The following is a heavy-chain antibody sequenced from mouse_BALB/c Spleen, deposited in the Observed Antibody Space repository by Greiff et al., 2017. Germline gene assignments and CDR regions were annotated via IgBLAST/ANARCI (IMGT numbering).Heavy chain of an antibody. V-gene: IGHV5-12-2*01. Sequence: EVQVVESGGGLVQPGGSLKLSCAASGFTFSSYTMSWVRQTPEKRLEWVAYISNGGGSTYYPDTVKGRFTISRDNAKNTLYLQMSSLKSEDTAMYYCARHGGAAWFAYWGQGTLVTVSA. CDR2: ISNGGGST. CDR1: GFTFSSYT. CDR3: ARHGGAAWFAY. J-gene: IGHJ3*01.